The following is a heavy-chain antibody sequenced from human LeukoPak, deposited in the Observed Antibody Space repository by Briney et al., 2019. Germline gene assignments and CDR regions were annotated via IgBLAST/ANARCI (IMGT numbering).Heavy chain of an antibody. J-gene: IGHJ1*01. CDR2: ISDTGST. Sequence: SETLSLTCTVSGASISSFYWNWIRQSPGKGLEWIGCISDTGSTKYNPALQSRVTISVDTSKNQFSLQLTSVTSADTAVYFCATGYYEPHEHWGQGTRASVSS. CDR3: ATGYYEPHEH. CDR1: GASISSFY. V-gene: IGHV4-59*01. D-gene: IGHD3-22*01.